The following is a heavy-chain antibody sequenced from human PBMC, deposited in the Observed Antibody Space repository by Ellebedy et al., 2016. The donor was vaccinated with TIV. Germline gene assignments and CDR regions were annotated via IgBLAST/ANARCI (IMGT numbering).Heavy chain of an antibody. CDR1: GFTFSTYP. V-gene: IGHV3-23*01. CDR3: ARRSTDFAFDS. CDR2: ISANGGTT. Sequence: ESLKISCAASGFTFSTYPMNWVRQAPGKGLEWVSIISANGGTTYYADSVKGRFTISRDNSKNTLFLQMSSLRAEDTAVYFCARRSTDFAFDSWGQGTLVTVSS. D-gene: IGHD3/OR15-3a*01. J-gene: IGHJ4*02.